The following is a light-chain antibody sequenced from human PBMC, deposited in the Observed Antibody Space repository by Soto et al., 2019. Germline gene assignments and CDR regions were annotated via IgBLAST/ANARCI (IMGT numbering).Light chain of an antibody. CDR1: QSVNSGY. J-gene: IGKJ1*01. CDR3: QQYLASPPWT. Sequence: EVVLTQSPGILSLSPGERAILSCRASQSVNSGYLAWYQQKPGQAPRLLIYGTSIGAAGIPDRFSGSGSGTDFTLTISRLEPEDFAVYSCQQYLASPPWTFGQGTKVE. V-gene: IGKV3-20*01. CDR2: GTS.